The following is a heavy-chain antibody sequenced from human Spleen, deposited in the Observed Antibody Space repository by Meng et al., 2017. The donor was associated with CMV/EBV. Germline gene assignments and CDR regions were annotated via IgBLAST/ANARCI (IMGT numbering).Heavy chain of an antibody. Sequence: LSPPCAVYGGSFSGCSWNWIRQPPGKGLKWIEEINHIGSTTCNPSLRSRVAISVDTSKSQFSLRLGSVTAADTAVYYCARGGSYCKGWSQGTLVT. D-gene: IGHD3-10*01. CDR1: GGSFSGCS. CDR2: INHIGST. J-gene: IGHJ4*02. CDR3: ARGGSYCKG. V-gene: IGHV4-34*01.